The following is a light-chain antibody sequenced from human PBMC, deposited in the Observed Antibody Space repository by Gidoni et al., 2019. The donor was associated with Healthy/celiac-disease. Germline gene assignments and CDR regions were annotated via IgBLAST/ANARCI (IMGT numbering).Light chain of an antibody. Sequence: EIVMTQSPATLSVSPGERATLSCRASQSVSSNLAWYQQKPGQDPRLLIYGASTRATGSPARFSGSGSGTEFTLTISSLQSEDFAVYYCQQYNNWPPLTFGGXTKVEIK. CDR2: GAS. CDR3: QQYNNWPPLT. CDR1: QSVSSN. V-gene: IGKV3-15*01. J-gene: IGKJ4*01.